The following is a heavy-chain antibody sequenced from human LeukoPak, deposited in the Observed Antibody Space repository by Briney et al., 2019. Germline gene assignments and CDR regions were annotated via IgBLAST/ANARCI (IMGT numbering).Heavy chain of an antibody. CDR1: GYSFTSYW. Sequence: PGESLKISCKDSGYSFTSYWIAWVRQMPGKGLEWMGIIYPGDSDTRYSPSFQGQVTMSADKSISTAYLQWSSLKASDTAMYYCARRLRVGVTTRDAFDIWGQGTMVTVSS. CDR3: ARRLRVGVTTRDAFDI. V-gene: IGHV5-51*01. D-gene: IGHD1-26*01. J-gene: IGHJ3*02. CDR2: IYPGDSDT.